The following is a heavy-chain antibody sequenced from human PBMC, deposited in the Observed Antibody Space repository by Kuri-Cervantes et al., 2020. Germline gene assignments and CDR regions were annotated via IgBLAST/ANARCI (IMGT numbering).Heavy chain of an antibody. CDR2: IRSKAYGGTT. V-gene: IGHV3-49*04. CDR1: GFTFGDYA. Sequence: GESLKISCTASGFTFGDYAMSWVRQAPGKGLEWVGFIRSKAYGGTTEYAASVKGRSTISRDDSKSIAYLQMNSLKTEDTAVYYCTYTYMDVWGKGTTVTVSS. CDR3: TYTYMDV. J-gene: IGHJ6*03. D-gene: IGHD2-2*02.